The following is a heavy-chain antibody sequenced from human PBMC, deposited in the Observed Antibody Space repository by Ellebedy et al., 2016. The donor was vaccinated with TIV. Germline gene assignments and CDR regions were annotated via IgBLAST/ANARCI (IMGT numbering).Heavy chain of an antibody. Sequence: SETLSLXXTVSGGSISSYYWSWIRQPPGKGLEWIGEINHSGSTNYNPSLKSRVTISVDTSKNQFSLKLSSVSAADTAVYYCAREGRSSSPGYWGQGTLVTVSS. J-gene: IGHJ4*02. CDR1: GGSISSYY. CDR2: INHSGST. D-gene: IGHD6-6*01. CDR3: AREGRSSSPGY. V-gene: IGHV4-34*01.